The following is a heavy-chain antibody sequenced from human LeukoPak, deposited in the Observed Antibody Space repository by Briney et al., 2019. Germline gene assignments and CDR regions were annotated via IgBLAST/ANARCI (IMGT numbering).Heavy chain of an antibody. CDR1: GFTFSDYY. V-gene: IGHV3-11*04. D-gene: IGHD6-13*01. CDR3: AKERVIAAAGIYDYFDS. CDR2: ISHNGDTI. J-gene: IGHJ4*02. Sequence: GGSLRLSCAASGFTFSDYYMSWFRQAPGKGLEWVSYISHNGDTIYYADSVKGRFTISRDNSKNTLYLQMNSLRAEDTAVYYCAKERVIAAAGIYDYFDSWGQGTLVTVSS.